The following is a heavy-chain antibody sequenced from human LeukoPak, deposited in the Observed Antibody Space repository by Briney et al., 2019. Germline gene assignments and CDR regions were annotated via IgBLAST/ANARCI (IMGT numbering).Heavy chain of an antibody. J-gene: IGHJ5*02. CDR2: MNPNSGNT. Sequence: ASVKVSCKASGYTFTRYDINWVRQATGQGLEWMGWMNPNSGNTGYAQKFQGRVTMTRNTSISTAYMELSSLRSEDTAVYYCAREGPNYYGSGSYYSPWFDPWGQGTLVTVSS. V-gene: IGHV1-8*01. CDR3: AREGPNYYGSGSYYSPWFDP. CDR1: GYTFTRYD. D-gene: IGHD3-10*01.